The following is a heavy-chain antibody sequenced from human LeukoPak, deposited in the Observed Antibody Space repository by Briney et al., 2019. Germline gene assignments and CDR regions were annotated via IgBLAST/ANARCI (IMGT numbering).Heavy chain of an antibody. J-gene: IGHJ4*02. CDR2: IHHTGSI. Sequence: SETLSLTCTVSGGSMSRYYWSWIRQPPGKGLEWIGYIHHTGSISYNPSLKNIVTISIDTSENQFSLKLTSVTADDAAVYYCARGERTFNMVGGVISRFDSWGLGTLVSVSA. V-gene: IGHV4-59*01. CDR3: ARGERTFNMVGGVISRFDS. CDR1: GGSMSRYY. D-gene: IGHD3-10*01.